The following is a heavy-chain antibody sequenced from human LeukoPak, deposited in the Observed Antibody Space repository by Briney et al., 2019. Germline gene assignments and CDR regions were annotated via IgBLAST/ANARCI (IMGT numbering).Heavy chain of an antibody. J-gene: IGHJ4*02. CDR2: INPNSGGT. CDR3: ARRAYYGSGSYPYYFDY. CDR1: GYTFTGYY. V-gene: IGHV1-2*02. Sequence: ASVKVSCKASGYTFTGYYMHWVRQAPGQGLEWMGWINPNSGGTNYAQKFQGRVTMTRDTSISTAYMELSRLRSDDTAVCYCARRAYYGSGSYPYYFDYWGQGTLVTVSS. D-gene: IGHD3-10*01.